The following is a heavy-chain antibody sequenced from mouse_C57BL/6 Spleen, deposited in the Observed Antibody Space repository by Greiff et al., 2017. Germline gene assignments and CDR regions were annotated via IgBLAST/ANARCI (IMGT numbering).Heavy chain of an antibody. Sequence: QVQLKESGAELVKPGASVKISCKASGYAFSSYWMNWVQQRPGKGLEGIGQIYPGDGDTNYNGKFKGKATLTADKSSSTAYMQRSSLTSEDSAVYFCAKGFPDAMDYWGQGTSVTVSS. CDR1: GYAFSSYW. CDR2: IYPGDGDT. CDR3: AKGFPDAMDY. V-gene: IGHV1-80*01. J-gene: IGHJ4*01.